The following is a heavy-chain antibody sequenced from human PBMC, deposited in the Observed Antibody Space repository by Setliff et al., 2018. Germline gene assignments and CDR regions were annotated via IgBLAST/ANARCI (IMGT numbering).Heavy chain of an antibody. Sequence: GASVKVSCKASGYTFTSYDINWVRQATGQGLEWVGWMNPKSGNAGSVQKFQGRVSMTRNTSISTAYMELSNLRSEDTAVYYCARGWAGYCSGGSCGEWFDPWGQGTLVTVSS. V-gene: IGHV1-8*01. J-gene: IGHJ5*02. D-gene: IGHD2-15*01. CDR3: ARGWAGYCSGGSCGEWFDP. CDR1: GYTFTSYD. CDR2: MNPKSGNA.